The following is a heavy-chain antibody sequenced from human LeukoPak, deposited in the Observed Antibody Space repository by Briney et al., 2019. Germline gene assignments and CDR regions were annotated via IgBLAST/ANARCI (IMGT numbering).Heavy chain of an antibody. V-gene: IGHV3-43*01. D-gene: IGHD2-15*01. J-gene: IGHJ4*02. CDR3: AKDIGVGSCNGCLFDY. CDR2: ISWDGSST. CDR1: GFTFDDYT. Sequence: GGSLRLSCAASGFTFDDYTMHWVRHTPGKGLEWVSLISWDGSSTYYADSMKGRFTISRDNSKNSPYLQMNSLRTEDTALYYCAKDIGVGSCNGCLFDYWGQGTLVTVSS.